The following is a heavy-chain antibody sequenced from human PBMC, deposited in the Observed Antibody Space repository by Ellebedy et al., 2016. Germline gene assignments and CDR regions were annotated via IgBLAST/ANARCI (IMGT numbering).Heavy chain of an antibody. V-gene: IGHV3-21*04. CDR1: GFSLSTFT. Sequence: GESLKISCSASGFSLSTFTVQWVRQAPGKGLEWVSSISSTGNFLDYADSVKGRFTISKDNANNSLYLQMNSLRAEDTAVYYCSKGGGSGTYYFDYWGQGTLVTASS. D-gene: IGHD3-10*01. CDR2: ISSTGNFL. CDR3: SKGGGSGTYYFDY. J-gene: IGHJ4*02.